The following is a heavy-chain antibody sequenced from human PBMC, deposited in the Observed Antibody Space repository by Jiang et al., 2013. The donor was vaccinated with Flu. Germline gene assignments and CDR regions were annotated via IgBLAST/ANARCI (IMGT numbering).Heavy chain of an antibody. CDR3: AKQGDYYDIGGMDV. J-gene: IGHJ6*02. D-gene: IGHD3-22*01. CDR2: ISGSGGST. CDR1: GFTFSSYA. Sequence: RLSCAASGFTFSSYAMSWVRQAPGKGLEWVSAISGSGGSTYYADSVKGRFTISRDNSKNTLYLQMNSLRAEDTAVYYCAKQGDYYDIGGMDVWGQGTTVTVSS. V-gene: IGHV3-23*01.